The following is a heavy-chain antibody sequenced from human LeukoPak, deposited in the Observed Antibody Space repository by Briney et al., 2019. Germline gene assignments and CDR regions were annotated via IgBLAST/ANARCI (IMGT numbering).Heavy chain of an antibody. V-gene: IGHV3-7*01. CDR3: AKDMTSGDGYNNFDY. CDR2: INQDGSTQ. D-gene: IGHD5-24*01. J-gene: IGHJ4*02. Sequence: PGGSLRLSCAASGFPFSGYWMDWVRQAPGKGMEGVANINQDGSTQYYAASVKGRFTISRDNAKSSLYLQMNILRAEDTAVYYCAKDMTSGDGYNNFDYWGQGTLVTVSS. CDR1: GFPFSGYW.